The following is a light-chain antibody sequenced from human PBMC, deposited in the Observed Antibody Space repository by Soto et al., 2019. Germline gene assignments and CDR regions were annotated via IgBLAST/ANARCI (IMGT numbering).Light chain of an antibody. J-gene: IGKJ1*01. CDR2: GAS. Sequence: EIVLTQSPGTLSLSPGERATLSCRASQSVSSSYLAWYQQKPGQAPRLLIYGASSRATGIPDRFSGSGSGPDFTLTITRLEPKDFAVYYCQQYGSSAWTLGQGTKVEIK. CDR3: QQYGSSAWT. CDR1: QSVSSSY. V-gene: IGKV3-20*01.